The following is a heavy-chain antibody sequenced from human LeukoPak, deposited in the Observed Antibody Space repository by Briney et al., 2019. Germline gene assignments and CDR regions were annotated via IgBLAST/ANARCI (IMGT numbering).Heavy chain of an antibody. CDR3: ASAVWFGEKVEAVY. V-gene: IGHV3-23*01. J-gene: IGHJ4*02. Sequence: GGSLRLSCAASGFTFSSHWMSWVREAPGKGLEWVSAISGSGGSTYYADSVTGRFTISRDKSKNTLYLEMNSLRDGDRAVYYCASAVWFGEKVEAVYWGQGTLVTVSS. D-gene: IGHD3-10*01. CDR1: GFTFSSHW. CDR2: ISGSGGST.